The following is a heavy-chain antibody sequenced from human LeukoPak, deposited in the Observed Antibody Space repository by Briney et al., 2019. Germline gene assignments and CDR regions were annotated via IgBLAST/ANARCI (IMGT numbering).Heavy chain of an antibody. D-gene: IGHD4-17*01. V-gene: IGHV1-46*01. Sequence: RASVKVSCKASGYTFTSYYMHWVRLAPGQGLEWMGIINPSGGSTSYAQKFQGRVTMTRDTSTSTVYMELSSLRSEDTAVYYCARDKLSYGDYGGPFDHWGQGTLVTVSS. CDR3: ARDKLSYGDYGGPFDH. J-gene: IGHJ4*02. CDR2: INPSGGST. CDR1: GYTFTSYY.